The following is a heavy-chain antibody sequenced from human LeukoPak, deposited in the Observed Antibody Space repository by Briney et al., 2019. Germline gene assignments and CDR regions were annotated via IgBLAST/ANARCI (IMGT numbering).Heavy chain of an antibody. J-gene: IGHJ4*02. CDR2: IKPDGRET. D-gene: IGHD6-19*01. CDR3: ARDDSGWYSFAS. Sequence: GGSLRLSCAASGFTFTDFWMTWVRQAPGKGLEWVANIKPDGRETYYSDSVKGRFTISRDNAQNSLHLDMNNLSAEDTAVYYCARDDSGWYSFASWGQGTLVTVSS. V-gene: IGHV3-7*04. CDR1: GFTFTDFW.